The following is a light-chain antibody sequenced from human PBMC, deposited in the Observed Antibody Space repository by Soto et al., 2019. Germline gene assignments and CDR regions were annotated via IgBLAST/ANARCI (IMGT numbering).Light chain of an antibody. V-gene: IGLV1-44*01. CDR2: TND. CDR1: SFNIGRNP. J-gene: IGLJ2*01. CDR3: AAWDDSLSGPV. Sequence: QSVLTQPPSASGTPGQRVTISCSGSSFNIGRNPVNWYQQFPGTAPKLLIYTNDQRPSGVPDRFSGSKSGTSASLAISGLQSEDEADYYCAAWDDSLSGPVFGGGTKLTVL.